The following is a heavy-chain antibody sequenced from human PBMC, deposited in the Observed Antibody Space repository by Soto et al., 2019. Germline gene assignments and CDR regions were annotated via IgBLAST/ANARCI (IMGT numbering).Heavy chain of an antibody. J-gene: IGHJ6*02. Sequence: GASVKVSCKASGGTFSSYAISWVRQAPGQGLEWMGGIIPIFGTANYAQKFQGRVTITADESTSTAYMELSSLRSEDTAVYYCARELKNDYSNSAHYYYYGMDVWGQGTTVTVSS. CDR2: IIPIFGTA. CDR1: GGTFSSYA. D-gene: IGHD4-4*01. V-gene: IGHV1-69*13. CDR3: ARELKNDYSNSAHYYYYGMDV.